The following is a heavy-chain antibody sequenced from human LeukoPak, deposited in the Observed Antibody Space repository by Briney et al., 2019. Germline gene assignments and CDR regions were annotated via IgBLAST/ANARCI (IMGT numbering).Heavy chain of an antibody. D-gene: IGHD5-18*01. Sequence: ASVKVSCKASGYTFTSYAMHWVRQAPGQRLEWMGWINAGNGNTKYSQEFQGRVTITRDTSASTAYMELSSLRSEDTAVYYCARASDTAMVEYAFDIWGQGTMVTVSS. CDR3: ARASDTAMVEYAFDI. V-gene: IGHV1-3*03. CDR1: GYTFTSYA. J-gene: IGHJ3*02. CDR2: INAGNGNT.